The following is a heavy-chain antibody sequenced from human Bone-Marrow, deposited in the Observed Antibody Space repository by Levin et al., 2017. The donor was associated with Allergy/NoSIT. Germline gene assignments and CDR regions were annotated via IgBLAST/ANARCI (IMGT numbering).Heavy chain of an antibody. CDR3: AKDRGVRGVGGTLAN. V-gene: IGHV3-23*01. Sequence: SGESLKISCAASGFTFSDHDMAWVRQAPGKGLEWVSSISHSGGGTYYADSVKGQFTISRDNSKNTLYLQMSILRADDTAVYYCAKDRGVRGVGGTLANWGQGTLVTVSS. D-gene: IGHD1-26*01. CDR2: ISHSGGGT. J-gene: IGHJ4*02. CDR1: GFTFSDHD.